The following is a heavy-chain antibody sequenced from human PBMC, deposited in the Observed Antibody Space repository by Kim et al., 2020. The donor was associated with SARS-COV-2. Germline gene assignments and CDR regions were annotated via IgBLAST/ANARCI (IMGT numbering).Heavy chain of an antibody. CDR2: ISSSGSTI. CDR3: ARGSPVVVVPAAPFDY. CDR1: GFTFSDYY. V-gene: IGHV3-11*01. J-gene: IGHJ4*02. Sequence: GGSLRLSCAASGFTFSDYYMSWIRQAPGKGLEWVSYISSSGSTIYYADSVKGRFTISRDNAKNSLYLQMNSLRAEDTAVYYCARGSPVVVVPAAPFDYWGQGTLVPVSS. D-gene: IGHD2-2*01.